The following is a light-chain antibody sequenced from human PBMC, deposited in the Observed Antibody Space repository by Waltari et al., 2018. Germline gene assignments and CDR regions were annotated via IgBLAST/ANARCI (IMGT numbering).Light chain of an antibody. CDR3: QQYEIWPRT. V-gene: IGKV3-15*01. CDR2: GAS. CDR1: QSVSSN. J-gene: IGKJ1*01. Sequence: EILMTQSPATLSVSPGERATLSCRASQSVSSNFAWYQQKPGRAPRLLIHGASPRATGVPARFSGSGSGTEFILTISSLQPEDVAVYYCQQYEIWPRTFGQGTKVEIK.